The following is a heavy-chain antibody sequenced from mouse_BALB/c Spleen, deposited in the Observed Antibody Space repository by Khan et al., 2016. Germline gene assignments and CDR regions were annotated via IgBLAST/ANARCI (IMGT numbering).Heavy chain of an antibody. J-gene: IGHJ3*01. D-gene: IGHD4-1*02. CDR1: AYSITSDYA. CDR2: ISYSGST. CDR3: AINWDEEDY. V-gene: IGHV3-2*02. Sequence: EVQLQESGPGLVKPSQSLSLTCTVTAYSITSDYAWNWIRQFPGNKLEWMGYISYSGSTSYNPSLKSRISITRDTSKNQFFLQLNSVTTEDTATYYCAINWDEEDYWGQGTLVTVSA.